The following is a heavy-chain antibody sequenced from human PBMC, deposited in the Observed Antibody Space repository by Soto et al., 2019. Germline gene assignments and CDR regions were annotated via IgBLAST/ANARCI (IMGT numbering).Heavy chain of an antibody. CDR3: AREGGSNSWYGAGYYYYGMDV. CDR2: ISAYNGDT. CDR1: GYTFTNYA. D-gene: IGHD6-13*01. Sequence: ASVKVSCKASGYTFTNYAISWVRQAPGQGLEWMGWISAYNGDTKYAQKLQGRVTMTTDTSTTTAYMELRSLRSDDAAVYFCAREGGSNSWYGAGYYYYGMDVWGQGTTVTVSS. V-gene: IGHV1-18*04. J-gene: IGHJ6*02.